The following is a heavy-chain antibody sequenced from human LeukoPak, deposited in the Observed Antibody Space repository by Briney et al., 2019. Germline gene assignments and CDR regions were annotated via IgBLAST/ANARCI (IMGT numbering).Heavy chain of an antibody. CDR2: INNSGGST. CDR3: ARESVLVAGIYDY. D-gene: IGHD6-19*01. Sequence: ASVKVSCKASGYTFTGYYMHWVRQAPGQGPEWMGIINNSGGSTTYAQKFQGRVTMTRDTSTSTVYMELSRLRSEDTAVYYCARESVLVAGIYDYWGQGALVTVSS. CDR1: GYTFTGYY. V-gene: IGHV1-46*01. J-gene: IGHJ4*02.